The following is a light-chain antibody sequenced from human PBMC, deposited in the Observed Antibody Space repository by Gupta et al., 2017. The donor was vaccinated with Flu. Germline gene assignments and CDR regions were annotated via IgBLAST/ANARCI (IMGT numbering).Light chain of an antibody. CDR1: QSISSY. V-gene: IGKV1-39*01. CDR3: QQSYSFPRT. Sequence: DIQMTQSPSSLSASVGDRVTITCRASQSISSYLSWYQQKPGKAPKLLIYAASSLQSGDPSRFSGSGSGTDFTLTISSLQPEDFATYYCQQSYSFPRTFGQGTKVEIK. J-gene: IGKJ1*01. CDR2: AAS.